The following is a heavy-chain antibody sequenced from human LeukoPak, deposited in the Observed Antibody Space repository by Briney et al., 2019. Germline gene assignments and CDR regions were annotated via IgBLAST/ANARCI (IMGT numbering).Heavy chain of an antibody. D-gene: IGHD2-2*01. V-gene: IGHV3-7*01. CDR3: ASPYCSSTTCYPRTFHH. CDR2: IKQDGSEK. Sequence: PGGSLRLSCVASGFTSSAFWMSWVRQAPGKGLEWVANIKQDGSEKYYVDSVKGRFTISRDNAKNSLYLQMNSLRAEDTAVYYCASPYCSSTTCYPRTFHHWGQGTLVTVSS. J-gene: IGHJ1*01. CDR1: GFTSSAFW.